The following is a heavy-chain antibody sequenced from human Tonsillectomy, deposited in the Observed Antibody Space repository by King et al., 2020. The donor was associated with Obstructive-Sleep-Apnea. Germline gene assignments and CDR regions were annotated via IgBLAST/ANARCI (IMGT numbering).Heavy chain of an antibody. V-gene: IGHV3-30*04. Sequence: VQLVESGGGVVQPGRSLRLSCAASGFTFSSYVMHWVRQAPGKGLEWVAVISYDGSNTYYADSVKGRLTTARDNSKNTLYLQMNSLRAEDTAGYHCAGRLGGYNSGWTPWLDPWGQGTLVTVSS. CDR2: ISYDGSNT. J-gene: IGHJ5*02. CDR3: AGRLGGYNSGWTPWLDP. D-gene: IGHD6-19*01. CDR1: GFTFSSYV.